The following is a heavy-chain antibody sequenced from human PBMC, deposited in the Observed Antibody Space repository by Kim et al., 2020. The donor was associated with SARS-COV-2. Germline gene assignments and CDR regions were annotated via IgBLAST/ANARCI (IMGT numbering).Heavy chain of an antibody. CDR1: GGSISSYY. D-gene: IGHD6-19*01. Sequence: SETLSLTCTVSGGSISSYYWSWIRQPPGKGLEWIGYIYYSGSTNYNPSLKSRVTISVDTSKNQFSLKLSSVTAADTAVYSCARVSGYSSGWYPYWGQGT. J-gene: IGHJ4*02. CDR3: ARVSGYSSGWYPY. V-gene: IGHV4-59*01. CDR2: IYYSGST.